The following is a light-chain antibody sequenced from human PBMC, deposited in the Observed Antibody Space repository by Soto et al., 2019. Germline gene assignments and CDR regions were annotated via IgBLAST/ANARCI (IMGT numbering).Light chain of an antibody. Sequence: IGLTQSPGHLSLSPGERATLSCRASQSVSGSYLAWYQQQPGQAPRLLIYGASSRATGIPDRFSGSGSGTDFTLTISRLEPEDFAVYYCQQYGSSPLTFGGGTKVDIK. CDR3: QQYGSSPLT. CDR2: GAS. J-gene: IGKJ4*01. V-gene: IGKV3-20*01. CDR1: QSVSGSY.